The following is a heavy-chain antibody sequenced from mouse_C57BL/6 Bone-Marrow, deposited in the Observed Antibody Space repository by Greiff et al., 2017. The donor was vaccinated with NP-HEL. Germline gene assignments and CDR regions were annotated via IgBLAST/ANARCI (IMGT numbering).Heavy chain of an antibody. Sequence: SGTVLARPGASVKMSCKTSGYTFTSYWMHWVKQRPGQGLEWIGAIYPGNSDTSYNQKFKGKAKLTAVTSASTAYMELSSLTNEDSAVYYCTREDYDAMDYWGQGTSVTVSS. D-gene: IGHD1-1*02. J-gene: IGHJ4*01. CDR3: TREDYDAMDY. V-gene: IGHV1-5*01. CDR1: GYTFTSYW. CDR2: IYPGNSDT.